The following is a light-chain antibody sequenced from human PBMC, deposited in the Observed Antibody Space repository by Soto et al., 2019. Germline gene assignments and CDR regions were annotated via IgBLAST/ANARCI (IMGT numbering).Light chain of an antibody. CDR2: KAS. CDR1: QSISSW. J-gene: IGKJ1*01. CDR3: QQYNTYRA. Sequence: DIQMTECPSTRSAAVGDRVAITCRASQSISSWLAWYQQKPGKAPKLLIYKASSLESGVPSRFSGSGSGTEFTLTISNLQPEDFATYYCQQYNTYRAFGQGTKVDIK. V-gene: IGKV1-5*03.